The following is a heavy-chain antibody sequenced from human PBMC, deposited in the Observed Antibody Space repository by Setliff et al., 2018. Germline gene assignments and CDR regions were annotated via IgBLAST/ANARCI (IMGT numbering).Heavy chain of an antibody. V-gene: IGHV3-30*18. CDR3: AKDKGGSGWLTFDF. CDR2: ISHDGTNK. Sequence: SLRLSCAASGLTFSNAWMTWVRQAPGKGLEWVAVISHDGTNKYYADSVQGRFTISRDNSKNTLYLQMNSLRAEDTAVYYCAKDKGGSGWLTFDFWGQGALVTVSS. D-gene: IGHD6-19*01. CDR1: GLTFSNAW. J-gene: IGHJ4*02.